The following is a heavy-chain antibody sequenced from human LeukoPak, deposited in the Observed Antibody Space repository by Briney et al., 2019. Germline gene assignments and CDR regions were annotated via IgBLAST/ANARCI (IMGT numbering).Heavy chain of an antibody. CDR2: INHSGST. V-gene: IGHV4-34*01. CDR3: ARVDTAMVNDAFDI. Sequence: SENLSLNCAVYGGSFSGYYWSWIRQPPGKGLEWIGEINHSGSTNYNPSLKSRVTISVDTSKNQFSLKLSSVTAADTAVYYCARVDTAMVNDAFDIWGQGTMVTVSS. D-gene: IGHD5-18*01. CDR1: GGSFSGYY. J-gene: IGHJ3*02.